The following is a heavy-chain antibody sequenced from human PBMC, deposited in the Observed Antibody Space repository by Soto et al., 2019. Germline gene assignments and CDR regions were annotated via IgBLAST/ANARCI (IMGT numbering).Heavy chain of an antibody. CDR2: TSGSGGST. CDR1: GFTFSSHA. V-gene: IGHV3-23*01. CDR3: AKDTDGRSWYFNHEYFEH. J-gene: IGHJ1*01. D-gene: IGHD6-13*01. Sequence: GGSLRLSCAASGFTFSSHAMSWVRQAPGKGLEWVSGTSGSGGSTYYADSVKGRFTISRDNSKNTLYLQMNSLRAEDTAVYYCAKDTDGRSWYFNHEYFEHWGQGTLVNVSS.